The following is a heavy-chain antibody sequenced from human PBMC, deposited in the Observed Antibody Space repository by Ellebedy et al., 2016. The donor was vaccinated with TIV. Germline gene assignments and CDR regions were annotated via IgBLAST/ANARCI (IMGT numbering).Heavy chain of an antibody. CDR3: ARDRGDDTFDY. D-gene: IGHD5-12*01. CDR1: GFPISNFW. Sequence: GESLKISCAASGFPISNFWMAWVRQAPGTGLQWVGNTKEDGSERYYVDSVRGRFTISRDNTKHSLYLEMNSLRVEDTAVYYCARDRGDDTFDYWGQGILVTVSS. CDR2: TKEDGSER. J-gene: IGHJ4*02. V-gene: IGHV3-7*01.